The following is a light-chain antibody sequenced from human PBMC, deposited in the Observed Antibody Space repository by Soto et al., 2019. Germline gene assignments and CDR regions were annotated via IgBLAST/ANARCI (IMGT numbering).Light chain of an antibody. J-gene: IGKJ1*01. Sequence: EILMTQSPATLSVSPGEGLTLSCRASQSISRTLAWYQQRPGQAPRLLIHGASTWATGVPARFSGSGSGTEFTLTINSLQSDDFATYYCQQYDKSPPWTFGQGTKVDNK. CDR3: QQYDKSPPWT. V-gene: IGKV3-15*01. CDR2: GAS. CDR1: QSISRT.